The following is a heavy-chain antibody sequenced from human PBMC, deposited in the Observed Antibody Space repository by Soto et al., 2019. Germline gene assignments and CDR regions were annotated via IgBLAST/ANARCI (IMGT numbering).Heavy chain of an antibody. J-gene: IGHJ6*02. D-gene: IGHD4-17*01. V-gene: IGHV5-51*01. CDR3: ARTATSTTVSMYV. Sequence: GESLKISCKGSGYSFTSYWIAWVRQMPGKGLDWMGIIYPGDSDTRYSPSFQGQVTISADKSINTAYLQWNSLKASDTAMYYCARTATSTTVSMYVWGQGTTVTVSS. CDR2: IYPGDSDT. CDR1: GYSFTSYW.